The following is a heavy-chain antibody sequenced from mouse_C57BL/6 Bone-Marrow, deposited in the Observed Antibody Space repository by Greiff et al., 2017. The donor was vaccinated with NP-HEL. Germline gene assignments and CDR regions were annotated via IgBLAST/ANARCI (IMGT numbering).Heavy chain of an antibody. V-gene: IGHV5-4*01. CDR3: AREGDYYGSSYEGWYFDV. CDR1: GFTFSSYA. CDR2: ISDGGSYT. D-gene: IGHD1-1*01. J-gene: IGHJ1*03. Sequence: EVKVVESGGGLVKPGGSLKLSCAASGFTFSSYAMSWVRQTPEKRLEWVATISDGGSYTYYPDNVKGRFTISRDNAKNNLYLQMSHLKSEDTAMYYCAREGDYYGSSYEGWYFDVWGTGTTVTVSS.